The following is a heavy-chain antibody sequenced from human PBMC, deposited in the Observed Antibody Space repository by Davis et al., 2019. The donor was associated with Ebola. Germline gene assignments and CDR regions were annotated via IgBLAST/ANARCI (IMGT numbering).Heavy chain of an antibody. CDR3: AKDVWGSPNYFDY. Sequence: GESLKISCAASGFTFRSHAMHWVRQAPGKGLEWVAVISFDGSNKYYADSVRGRFTISRDNSKNTLYLQMNSLRAEDTTMYYCAKDVWGSPNYFDYWGQGTLVTVSS. CDR1: GFTFRSHA. D-gene: IGHD7-27*01. CDR2: ISFDGSNK. V-gene: IGHV3-30*04. J-gene: IGHJ4*02.